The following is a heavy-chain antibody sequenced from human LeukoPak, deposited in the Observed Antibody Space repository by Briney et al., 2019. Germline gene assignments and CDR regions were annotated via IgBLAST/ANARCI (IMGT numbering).Heavy chain of an antibody. V-gene: IGHV3-23*01. J-gene: IGHJ4*02. CDR2: ISGSGGST. CDR3: AKDMIYGSGSYYNPIFDY. CDR1: GFTFSSYA. D-gene: IGHD3-10*01. Sequence: PRGSLRPSCAASGFTFSSYAMSLVRQAPGQGLEWVSAISGSGGSTYVADTVQGRFTVSRDNSKTTLYLQMNSLRADDAAAYYCAKDMIYGSGSYYNPIFDYWGQGTLVTVSS.